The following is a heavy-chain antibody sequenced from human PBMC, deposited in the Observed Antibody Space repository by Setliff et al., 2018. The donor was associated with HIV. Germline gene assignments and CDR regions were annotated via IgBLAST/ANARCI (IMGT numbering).Heavy chain of an antibody. CDR1: GGSISSGTYY. CDR3: AREVGHRSGYYRGSFDY. D-gene: IGHD6-19*01. Sequence: PSETLSLTCIVSGGSISSGTYYWGWIRQPPGKGLEYIGSAFYSDNTYYKPSLKNRVTISVDTSKNQFSLKLTSMTAADTAVYYCAREVGHRSGYYRGSFDYWGQGTLVT. J-gene: IGHJ4*02. CDR2: AFYSDNT. V-gene: IGHV4-39*07.